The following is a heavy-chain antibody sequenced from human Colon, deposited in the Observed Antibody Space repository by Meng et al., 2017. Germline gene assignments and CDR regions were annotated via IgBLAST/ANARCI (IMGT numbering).Heavy chain of an antibody. CDR2: ITSSGGDT. D-gene: IGHD4-17*01. CDR3: ARRSITVTTNWGAFDI. J-gene: IGHJ3*02. Sequence: GESLKISCAASGFTFSSYRMNWIRQAPGKGLEWISSITSSGGDTFYADSVKGRFTISRDNSKNTVYLQMDSLRGEDTAVYYCARRSITVTTNWGAFDIWGQGTVVTVSS. V-gene: IGHV3-23*01. CDR1: GFTFSSYR.